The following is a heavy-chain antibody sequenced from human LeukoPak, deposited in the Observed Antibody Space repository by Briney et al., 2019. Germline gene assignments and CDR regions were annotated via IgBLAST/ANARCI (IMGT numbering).Heavy chain of an antibody. V-gene: IGHV1-69*04. CDR1: GYTLTGYY. CDR2: IIPILGIA. D-gene: IGHD3-10*01. Sequence: GASVKVSCKASGYTLTGYYMHWVRQAPGQGLEWMGRIIPILGIANYAQKFQGRVTITADKSTSTAYMELSSLRSEGTAVYYCARVYYYGSGSPNWFDPWGQGTLVTVSS. CDR3: ARVYYYGSGSPNWFDP. J-gene: IGHJ5*02.